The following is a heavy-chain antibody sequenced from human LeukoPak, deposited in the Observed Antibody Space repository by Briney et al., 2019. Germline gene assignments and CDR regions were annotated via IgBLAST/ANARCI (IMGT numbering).Heavy chain of an antibody. CDR3: ARGGNYWPQWWFDP. D-gene: IGHD1-26*01. CDR1: GGSVSGDY. J-gene: IGHJ5*02. V-gene: IGHV4-59*02. CDR2: IYYTGST. Sequence: SETLSLTCTVSGGSVSGDYWSWIRQPPGKGLEWIGYIYYTGSTSYNPSLKSRVTMSLDASKNQFSLELNSVTPADTAVYYCARGGNYWPQWWFDPWGRGTLVSVSS.